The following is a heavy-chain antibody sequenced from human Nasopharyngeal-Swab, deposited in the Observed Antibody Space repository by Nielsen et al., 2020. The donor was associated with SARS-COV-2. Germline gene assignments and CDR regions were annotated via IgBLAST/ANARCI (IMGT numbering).Heavy chain of an antibody. CDR3: ARASPTYYYYYMDV. CDR2: INHSGST. J-gene: IGHJ6*03. CDR1: GGSFSGYY. V-gene: IGHV4-34*01. Sequence: SETLSLTCAVYGGSFSGYYWSWIRQPPGKGLEWIGEINHSGSTNYNPSLKSRVTISVDTSKNQFSLKLSFVTAADTAVYYCARASPTYYYYYMDVWGKGTTVTVSS.